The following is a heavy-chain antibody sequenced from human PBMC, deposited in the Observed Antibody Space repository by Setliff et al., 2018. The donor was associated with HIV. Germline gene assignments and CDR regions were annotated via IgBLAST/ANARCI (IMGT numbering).Heavy chain of an antibody. J-gene: IGHJ3*02. CDR3: ARRGDSSSYLYAFEI. CDR1: GGSIRSGSYY. V-gene: IGHV4-31*03. D-gene: IGHD3-22*01. Sequence: PSETLSLTCTVSGGSIRSGSYYWSWIRQHPEKGLEWIGYIYHSGSTYYNPSLKSRVSISIDMSKNQFYLKLNSVTAADTAVYYCARRGDSSSYLYAFEIWGQGTMVTVSS. CDR2: IYHSGST.